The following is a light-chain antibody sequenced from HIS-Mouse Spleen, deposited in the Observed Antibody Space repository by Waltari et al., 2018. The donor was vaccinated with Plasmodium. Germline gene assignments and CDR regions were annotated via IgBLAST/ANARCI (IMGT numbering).Light chain of an antibody. Sequence: SYVLTQPPSVSVAPGQTARITCGGNNIGSKSVHWYQQKPGQAPVLVVYADSDRPSGIPERFSGSNAGNTATLTISRVEAGDEADYYCQVWDSSSDHYVFGTGTKVTVL. CDR1: NIGSKS. J-gene: IGLJ1*01. CDR3: QVWDSSSDHYV. V-gene: IGLV3-21*02. CDR2: ADS.